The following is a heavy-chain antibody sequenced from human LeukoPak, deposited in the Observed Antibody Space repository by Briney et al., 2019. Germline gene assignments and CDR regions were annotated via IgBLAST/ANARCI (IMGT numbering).Heavy chain of an antibody. CDR3: ARDRGEIIAAHYYYYYMDV. J-gene: IGHJ6*03. CDR1: GYTFTSYD. Sequence: ASVKVSCKASGYTFTSYDINWVRQATGQGLEWMGWMNPNSGNTGYAQKFQGRVTMTRNTSISTAYMELSSLRSEDTAVYYCARDRGEIIAAHYYYYYMDVWGKGTTVTVSS. V-gene: IGHV1-8*01. D-gene: IGHD6-6*01. CDR2: MNPNSGNT.